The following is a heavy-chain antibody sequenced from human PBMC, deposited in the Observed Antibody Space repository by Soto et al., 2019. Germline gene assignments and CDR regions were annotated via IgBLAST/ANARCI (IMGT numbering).Heavy chain of an antibody. CDR3: ARAGGYDFEFDY. CDR2: INPSGGST. J-gene: IGHJ4*02. V-gene: IGHV1-46*04. Sequence: QVQLVQSGAEVKKPGASVKVSCKASGYTFTSYYMHWVRQAPGQGLEWMGIINPSGGSTSYAQKLQVRVTMTRDTSTSTVDRELSGLRSEDTAVYYFARAGGYDFEFDYWGQGTLVTVSS. CDR1: GYTFTSYY. D-gene: IGHD5-12*01.